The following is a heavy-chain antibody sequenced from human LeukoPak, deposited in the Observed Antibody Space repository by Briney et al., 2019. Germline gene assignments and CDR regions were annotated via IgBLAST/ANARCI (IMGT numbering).Heavy chain of an antibody. CDR1: GYTFTSYD. J-gene: IGHJ4*02. D-gene: IGHD3-22*01. CDR2: MNPNSGNT. Sequence: ASGKVSCKASGYTFTSYDINWVRQATGQGLEWMGWMNPNSGNTGYAQKFQGRVTITRNTSISTAYMELSSLRSEDTAVYYCARTEYYDSSAQDYWGQGTLVTVSS. V-gene: IGHV1-8*03. CDR3: ARTEYYDSSAQDY.